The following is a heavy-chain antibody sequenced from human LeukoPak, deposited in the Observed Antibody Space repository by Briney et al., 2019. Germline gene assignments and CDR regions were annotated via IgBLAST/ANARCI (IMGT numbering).Heavy chain of an antibody. CDR3: ARHDNYFWFDY. CDR2: IYYSGST. J-gene: IGHJ4*02. V-gene: IGHV4-59*08. CDR1: GGSISSYY. Sequence: PSETLSLTCTVSGGSISSYYWSWIRQPPGKGLEWIGYIYYSGSTNYNPSLKSRVTISVDTSKNQFSLKLSSVTAADTAVYYCARHDNYFWFDYWGQGTLVTVS. D-gene: IGHD2/OR15-2a*01.